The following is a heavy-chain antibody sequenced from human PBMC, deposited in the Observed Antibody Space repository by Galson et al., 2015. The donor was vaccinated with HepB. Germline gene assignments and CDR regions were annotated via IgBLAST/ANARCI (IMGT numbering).Heavy chain of an antibody. D-gene: IGHD6-13*01. CDR2: ISWNSGSI. CDR1: GFTFGDYA. V-gene: IGHV3-9*01. Sequence: SLRLSCAASGFTFGDYAMHWVQQAPGKGLEWVSGISWNSGSIGYADSVKGRFTISRDNAKNSLYLQMNSLRPDDTAFYYCAKDIGSTWTFSGRDYWGQGTLVTVSS. J-gene: IGHJ4*02. CDR3: AKDIGSTWTFSGRDY.